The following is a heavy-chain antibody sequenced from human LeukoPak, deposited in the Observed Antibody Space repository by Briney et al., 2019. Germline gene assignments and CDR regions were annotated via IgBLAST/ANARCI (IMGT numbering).Heavy chain of an antibody. V-gene: IGHV3-21*01. D-gene: IGHD6-13*01. CDR3: ARVSRPRRTNYFDY. CDR1: GFIISTYT. J-gene: IGHJ4*02. CDR2: ISSSSDYI. Sequence: GGSLRLSCAASGFIISTYTMNWVRQAPGKGLEWVSSISSSSDYIHYADSVKGRFTISRDNAKNSLYLQMSSLRAEDTAVYYCARVSRPRRTNYFDYWGQGTLVTVSS.